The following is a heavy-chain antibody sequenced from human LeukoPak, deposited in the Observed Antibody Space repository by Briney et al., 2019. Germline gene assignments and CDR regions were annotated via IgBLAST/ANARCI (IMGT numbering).Heavy chain of an antibody. CDR2: ITPSGGSK. V-gene: IGHV1-46*01. J-gene: IGHJ3*02. CDR1: GYTFTNYY. CDR3: ARGFWYCGGDCYPDDAFDI. Sequence: ASVKVSCKATGYTFTNYYMHWVRQAPGQGLEWLGLITPSGGSKWYAQKFQGRVTITRNTSISTDYIQLSSLRSEHTAVYYCARGFWYCGGDCYPDDAFDIWGQGTMVTVSS. D-gene: IGHD2-21*02.